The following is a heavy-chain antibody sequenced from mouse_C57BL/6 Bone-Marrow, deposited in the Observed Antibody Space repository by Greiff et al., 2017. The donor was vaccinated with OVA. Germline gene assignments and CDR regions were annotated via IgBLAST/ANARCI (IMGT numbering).Heavy chain of an antibody. D-gene: IGHD2-4*01. J-gene: IGHJ4*01. CDR3: ALYYDYGYAMDY. V-gene: IGHV1-69*01. Sequence: QVQLQQPGAELVMPGASVKLSCKASGYTFTSYWMHWVKQRPGQGLECIGEIDPSDSYTNYNQKFKGKSTLTVDKSSSTAYMQLSSLTSEDSAVYYCALYYDYGYAMDYWGQGTSVTVSS. CDR1: GYTFTSYW. CDR2: IDPSDSYT.